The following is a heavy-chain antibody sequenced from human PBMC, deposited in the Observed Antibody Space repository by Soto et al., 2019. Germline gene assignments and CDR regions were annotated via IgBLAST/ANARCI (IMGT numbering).Heavy chain of an antibody. CDR3: ARDHHSSSWYI. CDR2: ISYDGSNK. V-gene: IGHV3-30-3*01. CDR1: GFTFSNYA. J-gene: IGHJ4*02. Sequence: VGSLRLSCSVYGFTFSNYAMHWVRQAPGKGLEWAAVISYDGSNKYYADSVKGRFTISRDNSKNTLYLQMNSLRAEDTAVYYCARDHHSSSWYIWGQGTLVTVSS. D-gene: IGHD6-13*01.